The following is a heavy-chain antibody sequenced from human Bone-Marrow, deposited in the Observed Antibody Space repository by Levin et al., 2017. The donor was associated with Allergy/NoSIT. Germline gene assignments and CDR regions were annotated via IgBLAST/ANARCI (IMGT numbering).Heavy chain of an antibody. J-gene: IGHJ4*02. D-gene: IGHD3-16*01. CDR2: ISYTGNA. CDR1: GASISSLF. CDR3: ARGGGSSSSSQDLDF. V-gene: IGHV4-59*11. Sequence: PGGSLRLSCAVSGASISSLFWNWIRQPPGRGLEWVGYISYTGNANYNPSLKSRVAISIDTSKNQFSLRLSSLTAADTAVYYCARGGGSSSSSQDLDFWGQGTLVTVSS.